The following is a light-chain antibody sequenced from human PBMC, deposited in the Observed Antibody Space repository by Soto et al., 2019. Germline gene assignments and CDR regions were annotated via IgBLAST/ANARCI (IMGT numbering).Light chain of an antibody. CDR1: QNLGTDF. J-gene: IGKJ1*01. CDR2: GAS. CDR3: QQYSVSPWT. V-gene: IGKV3-20*01. Sequence: IVLTQSPGTLSLSPGERATLSCRASQNLGTDFIAWYQQTPGQAPRLLTFGASSRATGIADRFRGNGSGTDFTLTITSLETEDFAVYYCQQYSVSPWTFGLGTRVEIK.